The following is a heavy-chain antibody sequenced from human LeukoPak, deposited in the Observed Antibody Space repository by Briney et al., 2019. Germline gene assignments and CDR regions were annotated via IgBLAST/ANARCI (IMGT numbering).Heavy chain of an antibody. Sequence: PSETLSLTCAVYGGSFSGYYWSWIRQPPGKGLEWIGEINHSGSTNHNPSLKSRVTISADTSKNQFSLKLSSVTAADTAVYYCARKRAFDIWGQGTMVTVSS. CDR1: GGSFSGYY. CDR3: ARKRAFDI. CDR2: INHSGST. V-gene: IGHV4-34*01. J-gene: IGHJ3*02.